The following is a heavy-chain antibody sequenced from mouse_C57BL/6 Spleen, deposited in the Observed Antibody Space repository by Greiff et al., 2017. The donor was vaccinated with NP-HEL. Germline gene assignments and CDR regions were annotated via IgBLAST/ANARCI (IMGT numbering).Heavy chain of an antibody. CDR2: INPNNGGT. CDR1: GYTFTDYN. J-gene: IGHJ1*01. V-gene: IGHV1-22*01. D-gene: IGHD1-1*01. Sequence: VQLKESGPELVKPGASVKMSCKASGYTFTDYNMHWVKQSHGKSLEWIGYINPNNGGTSYNQKFKGKATLTVNKSSSTAYMELRSLTSEDSAVYYCAAYCYGSNWYFDVWGSGTTVTVSS. CDR3: AAYCYGSNWYFDV.